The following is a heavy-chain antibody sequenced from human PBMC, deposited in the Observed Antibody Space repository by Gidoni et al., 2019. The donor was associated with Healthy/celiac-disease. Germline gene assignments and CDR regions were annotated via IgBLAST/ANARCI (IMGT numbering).Heavy chain of an antibody. Sequence: QVTLKESGPVLVKPTETLTLTCTVSGFSLSNARMGVSWIRQPPGKGLEWLAHIFSNDEKSYSTSLKSRLTISKDTSKSQVVLTMTNIDPVDTATYYCARISATYYYYYMDVWGKGTTVTVSS. J-gene: IGHJ6*03. CDR1: GFSLSNARMG. CDR3: ARISATYYYYYMDV. CDR2: IFSNDEK. V-gene: IGHV2-26*01.